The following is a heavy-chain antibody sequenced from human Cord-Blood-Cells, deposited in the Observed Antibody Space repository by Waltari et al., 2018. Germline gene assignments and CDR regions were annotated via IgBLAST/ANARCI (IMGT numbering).Heavy chain of an antibody. CDR1: GSTFSRYG. J-gene: IGHJ3*02. CDR3: AKESAAGGAFDI. V-gene: IGHV3-30*18. Sequence: QVQLVESGGGVVQPGRSLRLSCAAPGSTFSRYGMHWVRQAPGKGLEWVAVISYDGSNKYYADSVKGRFTISRDNSKNMLYLQMNSLRAEDTAVYYCAKESAAGGAFDIWGQGTMVTVSS. D-gene: IGHD6-13*01. CDR2: ISYDGSNK.